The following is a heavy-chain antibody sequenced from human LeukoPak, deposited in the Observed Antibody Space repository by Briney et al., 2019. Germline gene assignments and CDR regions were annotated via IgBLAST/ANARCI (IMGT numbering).Heavy chain of an antibody. CDR1: GFTFGDYA. CDR2: IRSKAYGGTT. J-gene: IGHJ4*02. V-gene: IGHV3-49*04. D-gene: IGHD6-13*01. CDR3: TRIHTAAGKD. Sequence: GRSLRLSCTASGFTFGDYAMSWVRQAPGKGLEWVGFIRSKAYGGTTEYAASVKGRFTISRDDSKSIAYLQMNSLKTEDTAVYYCTRIHTAAGKDWGQGTLVTVSS.